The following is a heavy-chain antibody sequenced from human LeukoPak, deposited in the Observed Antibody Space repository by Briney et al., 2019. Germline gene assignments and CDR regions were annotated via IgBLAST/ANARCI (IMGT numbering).Heavy chain of an antibody. V-gene: IGHV3-33*01. CDR2: IWSDGTNR. CDR1: GFIFSHHG. Sequence: PGGSLRLPCAASGFIFSHHGMHWVRQAPGQGLEWVAVIWSDGTNRFYADSVKGRFTISRDNSQNTVFLQMDSLRVKDTAIYYCARDAQRGFDYSNSLKYWGHGTLVTVSS. CDR3: ARDAQRGFDYSNSLKY. D-gene: IGHD4-11*01. J-gene: IGHJ4*01.